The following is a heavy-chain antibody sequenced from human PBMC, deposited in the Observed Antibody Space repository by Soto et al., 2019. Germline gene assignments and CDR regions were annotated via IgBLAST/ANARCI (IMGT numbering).Heavy chain of an antibody. CDR1: GFIVSNNH. Sequence: GGSLRLSCAASGFIVSNNHMTWVRQASGKGLEWVSLIYSGGITYYADSVKGRFTISRDNSKYTVYLQMSSLRAEDTAVYYCTRSTFGSGNFDYWGQGTLVTVSS. V-gene: IGHV3-53*01. D-gene: IGHD3-10*01. J-gene: IGHJ4*02. CDR2: IYSGGIT. CDR3: TRSTFGSGNFDY.